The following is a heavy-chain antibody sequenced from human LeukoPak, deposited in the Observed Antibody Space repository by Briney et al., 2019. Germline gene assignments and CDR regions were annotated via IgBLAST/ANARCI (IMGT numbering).Heavy chain of an antibody. CDR1: GYTFTGYY. J-gene: IGHJ4*02. V-gene: IGHV1-2*02. CDR3: ARGILLTRTLDY. Sequence: ASVKVSCKASGYTFTGYYMHWVRQAPGQGLEWMGWINPNSGGTNYAQKFQGRVTMTRGTSISTAYMELSRLRSDDTAVYYCARGILLTRTLDYWGQGTLVTVSS. CDR2: INPNSGGT. D-gene: IGHD2-15*01.